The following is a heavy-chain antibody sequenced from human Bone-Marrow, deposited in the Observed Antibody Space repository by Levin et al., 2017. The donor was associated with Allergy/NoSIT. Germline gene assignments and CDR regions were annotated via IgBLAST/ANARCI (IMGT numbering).Heavy chain of an antibody. Sequence: PGGSLRLSCAASGFIFNTYGMHWVRQAPGKGLEWVAVIWSDSSSKHYVDSVKGRFTISRDNSRNTLYLQMNSLSAEDTAVYYCARGGSSYKSYYYMDVRGKGPTVTVSS. CDR1: GFIFNTYG. CDR3: ARGGSSYKSYYYMDV. CDR2: IWSDSSSK. V-gene: IGHV3-33*01. J-gene: IGHJ6*03. D-gene: IGHD2-2*02.